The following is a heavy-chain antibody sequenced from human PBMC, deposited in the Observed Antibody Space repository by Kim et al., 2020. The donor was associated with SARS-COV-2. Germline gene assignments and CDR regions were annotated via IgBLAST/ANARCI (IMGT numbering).Heavy chain of an antibody. CDR3: ARGAYAVGWFDP. J-gene: IGHJ5*02. Sequence: NHNPSLKSRVTISVDTSKNQFSLKLSSVTAADTAVYYCARGAYAVGWFDPWGQGTLVTVSS. V-gene: IGHV4-34*01. D-gene: IGHD1-26*01.